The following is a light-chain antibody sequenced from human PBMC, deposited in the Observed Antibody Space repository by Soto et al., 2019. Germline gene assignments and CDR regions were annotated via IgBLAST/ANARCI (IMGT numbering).Light chain of an antibody. V-gene: IGKV1-5*01. CDR2: DAS. Sequence: DIQMTQSPSTLSASVGDRFTITCRASQSISSWLAWYQQKPGKAPKLLIYDASSLESRVPSRFSGSGSGTEFTLTISSLRPDDFATYYCQQYNTYTYTFGQGTKLEIK. CDR3: QQYNTYTYT. J-gene: IGKJ2*01. CDR1: QSISSW.